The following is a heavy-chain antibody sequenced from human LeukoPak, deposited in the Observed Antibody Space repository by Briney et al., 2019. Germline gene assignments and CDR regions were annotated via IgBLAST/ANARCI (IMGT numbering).Heavy chain of an antibody. J-gene: IGHJ3*01. D-gene: IGHD3-3*01. CDR2: IYSGGST. V-gene: IGHV3-53*01. Sequence: PGGSLRLSCAASGFTVISNYMSWVRQAPGKGLEWVSVIYSGGSTYYADSVTGRFTISRDNSRNTLYLQMNSLRVEDTAVYYCAQGDSYYDFLLSVWGQGTMVTVSS. CDR3: AQGDSYYDFLLSV. CDR1: GFTVISNY.